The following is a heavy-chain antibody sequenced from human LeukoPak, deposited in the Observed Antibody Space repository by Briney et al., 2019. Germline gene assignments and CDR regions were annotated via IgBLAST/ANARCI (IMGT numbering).Heavy chain of an antibody. Sequence: SETLSLTCSVSGGSMSNYYWSWIRQPPGKGLEWIGYIYNNENTNYNPALKSRVTISADTSKSQFSLKLSSVTAADTAVYFCARGGNDILGAYFPGIYGMDVWGQGTTVTVSS. J-gene: IGHJ6*02. D-gene: IGHD3-9*01. CDR2: IYNNENT. V-gene: IGHV4-59*01. CDR1: GGSMSNYY. CDR3: ARGGNDILGAYFPGIYGMDV.